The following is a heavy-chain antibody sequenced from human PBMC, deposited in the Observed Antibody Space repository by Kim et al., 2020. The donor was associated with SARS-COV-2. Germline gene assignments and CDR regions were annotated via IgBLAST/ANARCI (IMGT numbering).Heavy chain of an antibody. D-gene: IGHD3-22*01. CDR3: ARGYYYDSSGYDYYYGMDV. CDR2: IIPIFGTA. V-gene: IGHV1-69*13. J-gene: IGHJ6*02. CDR1: GGTFSSYA. Sequence: SVKVSCKASGGTFSSYAISWVRQAPGQGLEWMGGIIPIFGTANYAQKFQGRVTITADESTSTAYMELSSLRSEDTAVYYCARGYYYDSSGYDYYYGMDVWGQGTTVTVSS.